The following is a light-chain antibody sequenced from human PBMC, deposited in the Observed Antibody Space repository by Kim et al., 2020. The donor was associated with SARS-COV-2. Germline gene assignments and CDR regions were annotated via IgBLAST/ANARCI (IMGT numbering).Light chain of an antibody. Sequence: RVAISCSGRSSSTGSNYVYCSQYHHEPAPDLITYRNDPRPSGFSDRFCGSGSGPSASVAITGPRSEDEADYYCAAWHDRRPGLVVFGGGTQLTVL. CDR1: SSSTGSNY. V-gene: IGLV1-47*01. J-gene: IGLJ2*01. CDR2: RND. CDR3: AAWHDRRPGLVV.